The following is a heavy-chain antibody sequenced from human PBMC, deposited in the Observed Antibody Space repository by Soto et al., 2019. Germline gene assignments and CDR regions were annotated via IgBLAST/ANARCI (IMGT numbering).Heavy chain of an antibody. V-gene: IGHV1-45*02. CDR2: ITPFKSDT. Sequence: SVKVSCKASGYTFTFRYLHLVRQAPGQALEWMGWITPFKSDTNYAQKFQDRVTITRDRSVSTAYMELSNLRSDDTAMYYCARSPFAGSDAFDIWGQGTMVTVSS. CDR1: GYTFTFRY. D-gene: IGHD1-1*01. J-gene: IGHJ3*02. CDR3: ARSPFAGSDAFDI.